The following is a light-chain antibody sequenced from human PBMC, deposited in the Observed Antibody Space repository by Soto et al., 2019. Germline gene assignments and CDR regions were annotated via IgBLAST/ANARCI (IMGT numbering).Light chain of an antibody. CDR1: SSDVVGYNY. CDR2: DVT. J-gene: IGLJ1*01. Sequence: QSALTQPRSVSGSPGQSVTISCTGTSSDVVGYNYVSWYQQHPGKAPKLMISDVTNRPSGVPDRFSGSKSGNTASLTISGLQPEDEADYYCCSYAGTYIHYVFGSGTKVTVL. CDR3: CSYAGTYIHYV. V-gene: IGLV2-11*01.